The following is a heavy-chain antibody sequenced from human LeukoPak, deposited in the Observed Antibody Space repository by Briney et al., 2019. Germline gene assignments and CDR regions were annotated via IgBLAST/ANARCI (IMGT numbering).Heavy chain of an antibody. CDR1: GRSISSSNW. D-gene: IGHD6-19*01. CDR2: IYHSGST. J-gene: IGHJ4*02. CDR3: ARGREEYSSGWFRFDY. V-gene: IGHV4-4*02. Sequence: PSGTLSLTCAVSGRSISSSNWWSWVRQPPGKGLEWIGEIYHSGSTNYNPSLKSRVTISVDKSKNQFSLKLSSVTAADTAVYYCARGREEYSSGWFRFDYWGQGTLVTVSS.